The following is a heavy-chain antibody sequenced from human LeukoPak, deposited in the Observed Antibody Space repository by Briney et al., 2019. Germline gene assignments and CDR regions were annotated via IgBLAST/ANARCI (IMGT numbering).Heavy chain of an antibody. CDR1: GGSISSGGYS. CDR2: IYHSGST. CDR3: ARGEVRYYYDSSGYYPDAFDI. Sequence: SQTLSLTCTVSGGSISSGGYSWSWIRQPPGKGLEWIGYIYHSGSTYYNPSLKSRVTISVDRSKNQFSLKLSSVTAADTAVYYCARGEVRYYYDSSGYYPDAFDIWGQGTMVTVSS. D-gene: IGHD3-22*01. V-gene: IGHV4-30-2*01. J-gene: IGHJ3*02.